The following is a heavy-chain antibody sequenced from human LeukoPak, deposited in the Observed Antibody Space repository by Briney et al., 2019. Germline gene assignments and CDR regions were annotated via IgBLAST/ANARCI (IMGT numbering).Heavy chain of an antibody. CDR2: IYSGGST. Sequence: SGGSLRLSCAASGFTVSNNYLSWVRQAPGKGLEWVSIIYSGGSTYYADSVKGRSTISRDNSRNTLYLQMDNLRAEDTAVYYCAKSKSYSSGWTDFDCWGQGTLVTASS. D-gene: IGHD6-19*01. CDR1: GFTVSNNY. CDR3: AKSKSYSSGWTDFDC. V-gene: IGHV3-53*01. J-gene: IGHJ4*01.